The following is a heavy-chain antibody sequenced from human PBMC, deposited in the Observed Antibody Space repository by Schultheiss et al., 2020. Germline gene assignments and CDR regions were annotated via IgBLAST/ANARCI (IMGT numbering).Heavy chain of an antibody. Sequence: GGSLRLSCAASGFTVSSNYMSWVRQAPGKGLEWVSAISGSGGSTYYADSVKGRFTISRDNSKNTVYLQMNSLGAEDTAVYYCVKGYCSGGSCSYDYWGQGTLVTVAS. CDR2: ISGSGGST. J-gene: IGHJ4*02. CDR1: GFTVSSNY. D-gene: IGHD2-15*01. V-gene: IGHV3-23*01. CDR3: VKGYCSGGSCSYDY.